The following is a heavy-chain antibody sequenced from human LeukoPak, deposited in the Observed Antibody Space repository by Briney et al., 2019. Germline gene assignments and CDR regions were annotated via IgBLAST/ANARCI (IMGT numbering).Heavy chain of an antibody. J-gene: IGHJ6*02. D-gene: IGHD1-26*01. V-gene: IGHV3-43*02. CDR3: AKDGSSSTDYYGMDV. CDR1: GFTFDDYA. CDR2: ISGDGGGT. Sequence: GGSLRLSCAAAGFTFDDYAMHWVRQAPGKDLEWVSLISGDGGGTYYADSVRGRFTISRDNSKNSLYLKMNSLRAEDTAFYYCAKDGSSSTDYYGMDVWGQGTTVTVSS.